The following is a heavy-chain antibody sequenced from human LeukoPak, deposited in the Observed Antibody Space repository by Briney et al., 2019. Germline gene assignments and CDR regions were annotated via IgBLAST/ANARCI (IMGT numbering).Heavy chain of an antibody. Sequence: PRVSLRLSCTASGVSFSGYAWSWVRQSPGKGLEWVSCLNCGGTTTYYADSVRDRFTISRDNSKNTVFLQMDSLRAGDTAVYYCAKDDRKDFGLGGLGYWGQGTLVTVSS. V-gene: IGHV3-23*01. CDR2: LNCGGTTT. D-gene: IGHD1-14*01. J-gene: IGHJ4*02. CDR3: AKDDRKDFGLGGLGY. CDR1: GVSFSGYA.